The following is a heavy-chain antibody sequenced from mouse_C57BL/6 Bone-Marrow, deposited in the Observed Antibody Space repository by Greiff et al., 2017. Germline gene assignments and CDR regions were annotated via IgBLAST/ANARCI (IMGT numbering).Heavy chain of an antibody. Sequence: EVMLVESGGGLVQPGESLKLSCESNEYEFPSHDMSWVRKTPETRLALVAAINSDGGSTYYPDTMERRFIISRDNTKKTLYLQMSSLRSEDTALYYCASIYYGYDGSYWGQGTLVTVSA. J-gene: IGHJ3*01. CDR3: ASIYYGYDGSY. D-gene: IGHD2-2*01. CDR2: INSDGGST. V-gene: IGHV5-2*01. CDR1: EYEFPSHD.